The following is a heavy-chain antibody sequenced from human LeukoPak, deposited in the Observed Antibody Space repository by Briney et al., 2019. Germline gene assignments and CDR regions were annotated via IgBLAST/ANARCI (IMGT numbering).Heavy chain of an antibody. J-gene: IGHJ3*02. CDR2: VYYSGVT. CDR3: ARVVPMTTRAFDI. V-gene: IGHV4-59*13. CDR1: GGSISTYY. Sequence: SETLSLTCSVSGGSISTYYWSWIRQPLGKGLEWIGYVYYSGVTNYSPSLRSRVTISVDTSKKQFSLKLTSVTAADTAVYYCARVVPMTTRAFDIWGQGTMVTVSS. D-gene: IGHD1-1*01.